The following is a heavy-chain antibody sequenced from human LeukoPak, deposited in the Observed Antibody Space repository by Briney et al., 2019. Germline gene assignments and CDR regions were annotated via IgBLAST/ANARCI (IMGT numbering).Heavy chain of an antibody. Sequence: ASVKVSCKASGYTFTGYYIYWVRQAPGQRLEWMGQISPHSGGTNYAQKFQGRVTMTRDTSISTAYMELSNLRSDDTAVYYCARGGMDYWGQGTLVTVSS. CDR2: ISPHSGGT. CDR1: GYTFTGYY. V-gene: IGHV1-2*06. D-gene: IGHD5-12*01. J-gene: IGHJ4*02. CDR3: ARGGMDY.